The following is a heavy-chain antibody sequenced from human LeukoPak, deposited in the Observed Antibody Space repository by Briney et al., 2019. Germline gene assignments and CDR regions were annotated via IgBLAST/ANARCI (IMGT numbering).Heavy chain of an antibody. CDR3: ARGQSVITQFDY. CDR2: ISAYSGNT. CDR1: GYSFTSFG. D-gene: IGHD3-22*01. Sequence: GASVKVSCKASGYSFTSFGVSWVRQAPGQGLEWMGWISAYSGNTKYAQKLQGRVTMTTDTSTSTAYMELRSLRSDDTAIYYCARGQSVITQFDYWGQGTLVTVSS. V-gene: IGHV1-18*01. J-gene: IGHJ4*02.